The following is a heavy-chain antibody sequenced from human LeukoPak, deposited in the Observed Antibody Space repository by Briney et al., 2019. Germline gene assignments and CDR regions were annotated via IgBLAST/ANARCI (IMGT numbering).Heavy chain of an antibody. CDR2: INAGNGNT. D-gene: IGHD3-22*01. CDR1: GYTFTSYA. V-gene: IGHV1-3*01. J-gene: IGHJ4*02. Sequence: ASVKVSCKASGYTFTSYAMHWVRQAPGQRLEWMGWINAGNGNTKYSQKFQGWVTMTRDTSISTAYMELSRLRSDDTAVYYCARGGTYYYDSSGYTPFDYWGQGTLVTVSS. CDR3: ARGGTYYYDSSGYTPFDY.